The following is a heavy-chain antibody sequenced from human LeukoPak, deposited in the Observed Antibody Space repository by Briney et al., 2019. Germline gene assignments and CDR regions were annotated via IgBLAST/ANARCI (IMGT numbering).Heavy chain of an antibody. CDR3: ARRGATVIDSGIYYYYMDV. J-gene: IGHJ6*03. V-gene: IGHV4-38-2*02. CDR2: IYHSGST. Sequence: SETLSLTCTVSGYSISSGYYWGWIRQPPGKGLEWIGSIYHSGSTYYNPSLKSRVTISVDTSKNQFSLKLSSVTAADTAVYYCARRGATVIDSGIYYYYMDVWGKGTTVTISS. D-gene: IGHD4-17*01. CDR1: GYSISSGYY.